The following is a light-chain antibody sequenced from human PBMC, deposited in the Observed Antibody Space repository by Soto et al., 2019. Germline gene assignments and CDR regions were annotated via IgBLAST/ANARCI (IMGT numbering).Light chain of an antibody. CDR3: QHQGFT. CDR1: QSVSSSY. Sequence: EIVLTQSPGTLSLSPGERATLSCRASQSVSSSYLAWYQQKPGQAPRLLIYGASSRATGIPDRFSGSGSGTDCTLTISRLEPEDFAVYYCQHQGFTFGPGTKVDIK. V-gene: IGKV3-20*01. CDR2: GAS. J-gene: IGKJ3*01.